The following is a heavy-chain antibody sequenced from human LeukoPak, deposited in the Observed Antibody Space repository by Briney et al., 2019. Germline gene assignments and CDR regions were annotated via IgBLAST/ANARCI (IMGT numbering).Heavy chain of an antibody. CDR2: INPSGGST. CDR1: GYTFTSYY. V-gene: IGHV1-46*01. Sequence: GASVKVSCKASGYTFTSYYMHWVRQAPGQGLEWMGIINPSGGSTSYAQKFQGRVTMTRDMSTSTVYMELSSLRSEDTAVYYCARGRLQYFPRVDYFDYWGQGTPVTVSS. CDR3: ARGRLQYFPRVDYFDY. J-gene: IGHJ4*02. D-gene: IGHD4-11*01.